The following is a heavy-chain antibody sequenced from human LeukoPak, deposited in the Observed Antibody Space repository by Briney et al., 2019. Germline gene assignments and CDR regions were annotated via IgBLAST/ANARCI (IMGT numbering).Heavy chain of an antibody. D-gene: IGHD1-1*01. CDR3: ARQDGNSKYYFDY. J-gene: IGHJ4*02. Sequence: GESLKISCQGSGYSFTYYWTGWVRQMPGKGLEWMGIIYPGDSDTRYRPSFQGQVTISVDKSISTAYLQWSSLKASDTAMYYCARQDGNSKYYFDYWGQGTMVTVSS. CDR2: IYPGDSDT. V-gene: IGHV5-51*01. CDR1: GYSFTYYW.